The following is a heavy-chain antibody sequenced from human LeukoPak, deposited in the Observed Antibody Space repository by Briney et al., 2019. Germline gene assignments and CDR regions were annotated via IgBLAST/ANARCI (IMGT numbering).Heavy chain of an antibody. J-gene: IGHJ4*02. CDR3: ARELTVVVVPAAIFDY. D-gene: IGHD2-2*01. Sequence: SETLSLTCTVSGGSITSSSYYWGWIRHPPGKGLEWIGSIYYSGSTYYNPSLKSRVTISVDTSKNQFSLKLSSVTAADTAVYYCARELTVVVVPAAIFDYWGQGTLVTVSS. V-gene: IGHV4-39*07. CDR1: GGSITSSSYY. CDR2: IYYSGST.